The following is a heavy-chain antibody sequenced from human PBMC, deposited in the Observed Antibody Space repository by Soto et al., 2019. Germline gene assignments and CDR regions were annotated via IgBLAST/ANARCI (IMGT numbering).Heavy chain of an antibody. CDR1: GGSISCGGYY. Sequence: PSETLSLTCTVSGGSISCGGYYWSWIRQHPGKGLEWIGYIYYSGSTYYKPSLKSRVTISVDTSKNQFSLKLSSVTAADTAVYYCARDIMGTNYYYYGMDVWGQGTTVTVSS. J-gene: IGHJ6*02. V-gene: IGHV4-31*03. D-gene: IGHD2-8*01. CDR3: ARDIMGTNYYYYGMDV. CDR2: IYYSGST.